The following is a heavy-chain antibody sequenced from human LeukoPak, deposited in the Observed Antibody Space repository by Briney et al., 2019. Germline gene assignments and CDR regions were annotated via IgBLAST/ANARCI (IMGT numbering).Heavy chain of an antibody. CDR1: GGSFSGYY. J-gene: IGHJ4*02. CDR3: ARGIRSYYDSSGIYYFDY. V-gene: IGHV4-34*01. Sequence: KPSETLSLTCAVYGGSFSGYYWSWIRQPPGKWLEWIGEINHSGSTNYNPSLKSQVTISVDTSKNQFSLKLSSVTAADTAVYYCARGIRSYYDSSGIYYFDYWGQGTLVTVSS. CDR2: INHSGST. D-gene: IGHD3-22*01.